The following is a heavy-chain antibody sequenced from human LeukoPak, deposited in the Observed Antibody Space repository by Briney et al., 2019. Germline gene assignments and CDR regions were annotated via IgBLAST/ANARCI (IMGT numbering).Heavy chain of an antibody. CDR3: AKGYCSSTSCYWHYYYMDV. CDR2: ISYDGSNK. J-gene: IGHJ6*03. V-gene: IGHV3-30*12. Sequence: GGSLRLSCAASGFTFSSYGMHWVRQAPGKGLEWVAVISYDGSNKYYADSVKGRFTISRDNSKNTLYLQMNSLRAEDTAVYYCAKGYCSSTSCYWHYYYMDVWGKGTTVTVSS. CDR1: GFTFSSYG. D-gene: IGHD2-2*01.